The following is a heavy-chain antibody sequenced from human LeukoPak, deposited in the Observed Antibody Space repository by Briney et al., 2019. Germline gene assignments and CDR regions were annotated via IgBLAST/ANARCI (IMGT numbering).Heavy chain of an antibody. CDR1: GFPLCSES. D-gene: IGHD1-14*01. V-gene: IGHV3-48*01. CDR2: INIDSITV. Sequence: GGSLRLSCAASGFPLCSESIHWVRQAPGKGLEWVSYINIDSITVNYADSVQGRFTISRDNAKNSLYLQMNSLRAEDTAVYYCSTAEFDNWGQGTLVTVSS. J-gene: IGHJ4*02. CDR3: STAEFDN.